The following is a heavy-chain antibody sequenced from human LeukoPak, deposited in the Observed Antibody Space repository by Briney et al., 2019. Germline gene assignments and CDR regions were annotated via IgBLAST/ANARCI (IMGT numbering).Heavy chain of an antibody. CDR2: VSGSGAHT. V-gene: IGHV3-21*01. CDR3: ARDRLLEDRDYSSYYYMDV. CDR1: GFTFSSYA. J-gene: IGHJ6*03. D-gene: IGHD1-1*01. Sequence: GGSLRLSCAASGFTFSSYAMTWVRQAPGKGLQWVSAVSGSGAHTYYADSVKGRFTISRDNAKNSLYLQMNSLRAEDTAVYYCARDRLLEDRDYSSYYYMDVWGKGTTVTVSS.